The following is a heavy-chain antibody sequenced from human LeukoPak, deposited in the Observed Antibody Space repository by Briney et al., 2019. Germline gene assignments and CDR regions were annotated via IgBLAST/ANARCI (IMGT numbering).Heavy chain of an antibody. CDR2: IHPDGSIT. CDR1: GFTISNYW. J-gene: IGHJ5*02. V-gene: IGHV3-74*03. CDR3: APQQTYSPYNWFDP. D-gene: IGHD5-12*01. Sequence: GGSLRLSCVGSGFTISNYWMHWVRHAPGTGLVWVSRIHPDGSITTYADSVKGRFTITRDNAKNTLYLQMNSLRAEDTAVYYCAPQQTYSPYNWFDPWGQGTLVTVSS.